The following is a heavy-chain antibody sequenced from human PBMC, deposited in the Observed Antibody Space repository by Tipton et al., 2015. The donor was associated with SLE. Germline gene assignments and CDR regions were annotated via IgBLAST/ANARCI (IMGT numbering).Heavy chain of an antibody. CDR3: ARSYCGGECYSGSYYNRYGLDM. CDR2: IWYDGNKK. Sequence: SLRLSCAASGFTLSDFVMSWVRQAPGKGLEYVAVIWYDGNKKYYAESVKGRFTISRDNSKNTLYLQMNSLRAEDTALYYCARSYCGGECYSGSYYNRYGLDMWGQGTTVTVSS. D-gene: IGHD2-21*01. CDR1: GFTLSDFV. V-gene: IGHV3-33*08. J-gene: IGHJ6*02.